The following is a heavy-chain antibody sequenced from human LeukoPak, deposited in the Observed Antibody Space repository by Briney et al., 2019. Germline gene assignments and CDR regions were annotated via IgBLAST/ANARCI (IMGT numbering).Heavy chain of an antibody. CDR1: GYTFTSYY. CDR3: ASGPSGDYGRHYYYYYMDV. J-gene: IGHJ6*03. D-gene: IGHD4-17*01. V-gene: IGHV1-46*01. Sequence: GASVKVSCKASGYTFTSYYMHWVRQAPGQGLEWMGIINPSGGSTSYAQKFQGRVTMTRDTSISTAYMELSRLRSDDTAVYYCASGPSGDYGRHYYYYYMDVWGKGTTVTVSS. CDR2: INPSGGST.